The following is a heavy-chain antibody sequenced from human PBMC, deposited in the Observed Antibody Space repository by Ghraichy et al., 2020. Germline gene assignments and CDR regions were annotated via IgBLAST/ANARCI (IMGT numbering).Heavy chain of an antibody. CDR2: IYYSGESA. Sequence: SETLSLTCTVSGDSVTTSSYYWSWIRQPPGMGLEWIGYIYYSGESANYNSSLKSRVSMSVDTSKNQFSLELTSVTAADTAVYYCARSGSSWFKYYFDSWGQGIQVTVSS. D-gene: IGHD6-13*01. J-gene: IGHJ4*02. CDR1: GDSVTTSSYY. V-gene: IGHV4-61*01. CDR3: ARSGSSWFKYYFDS.